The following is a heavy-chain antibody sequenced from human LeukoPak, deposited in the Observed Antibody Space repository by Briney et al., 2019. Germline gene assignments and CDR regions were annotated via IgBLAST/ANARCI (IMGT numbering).Heavy chain of an antibody. J-gene: IGHJ6*03. CDR1: GFTFSSYA. D-gene: IGHD6-6*01. V-gene: IGHV3-23*01. Sequence: PGGSLRLSCAASGFTFSSYAMSWVRQAPGKGLEWVSAISGSGGSTYYADSVKGRFTISRDNSKNTLYLQMNSLRAEDTAVYYCAKPVRIAATPPIPYYYYYYYMDVWGKGTTVTVSS. CDR2: ISGSGGST. CDR3: AKPVRIAATPPIPYYYYYYYMDV.